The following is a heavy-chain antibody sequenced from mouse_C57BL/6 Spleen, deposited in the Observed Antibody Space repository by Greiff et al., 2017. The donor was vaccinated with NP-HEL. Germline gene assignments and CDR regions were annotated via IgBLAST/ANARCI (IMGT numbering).Heavy chain of an antibody. Sequence: QVQLQQSGAELVRPGASVTLSCKASGYTFTDYEMHWVKQTPVHGLEWIGAIDPETGGTAYNQKFKGKAILTADKSSSTAYMELRSLTSEDSAVYYCTRREAYYSNLYFDYWGQGTTLTVSS. CDR1: GYTFTDYE. CDR3: TRREAYYSNLYFDY. CDR2: IDPETGGT. J-gene: IGHJ2*01. D-gene: IGHD2-5*01. V-gene: IGHV1-15*01.